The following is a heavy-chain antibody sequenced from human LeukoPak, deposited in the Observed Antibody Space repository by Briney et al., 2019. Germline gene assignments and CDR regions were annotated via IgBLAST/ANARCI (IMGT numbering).Heavy chain of an antibody. CDR1: GITVSTNY. CDR2: IYSGGAT. J-gene: IGHJ4*02. CDR3: ARLHYDVLTGPFDY. Sequence: GGSLRLSCAASGITVSTNYMSWVRQAPGKGLEWVSIIYSGGATYYADSVKGRFTISRENSENTLWLQMNSLRAEDTAVYYCARLHYDVLTGPFDYWGQGTLVTVSS. D-gene: IGHD3-9*01. V-gene: IGHV3-66*04.